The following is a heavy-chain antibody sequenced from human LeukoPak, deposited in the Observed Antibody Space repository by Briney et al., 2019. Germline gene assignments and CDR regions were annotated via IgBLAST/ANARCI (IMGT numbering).Heavy chain of an antibody. CDR2: IWYDGSNK. Sequence: PGRSLRLSCAASGFTFSSYGMHWVRQAPGKGLEWVAVIWYDGSNKYYADSVKGRFTISRDNSKNTLYLQMNSLRAEDTAVYYCAAMYSSGWYGYYWGQGTLVTVSS. D-gene: IGHD6-19*01. J-gene: IGHJ4*02. CDR1: GFTFSSYG. V-gene: IGHV3-33*01. CDR3: AAMYSSGWYGYY.